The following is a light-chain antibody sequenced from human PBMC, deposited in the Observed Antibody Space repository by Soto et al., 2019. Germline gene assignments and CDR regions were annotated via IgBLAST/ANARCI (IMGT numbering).Light chain of an antibody. V-gene: IGKV1-9*01. J-gene: IGKJ1*01. CDR1: EGIANY. CDR2: GGS. CDR3: QQYNSYST. Sequence: IQLTQSPSSLSASVGDRVTITCRASEGIANYLAWYQQKPGKAPKLLIYGGSTLQGGVPSRFTGSGSGTEFTLTISSLQPDDFATYYCQQYNSYSTFGQGTKVDIK.